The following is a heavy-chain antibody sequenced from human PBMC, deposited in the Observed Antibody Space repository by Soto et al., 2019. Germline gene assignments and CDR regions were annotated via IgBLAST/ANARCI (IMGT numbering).Heavy chain of an antibody. CDR1: GFPFDSYG. D-gene: IGHD3-9*01. V-gene: IGHV3-30*02. Sequence: PGGSLRISCVASGFPFDSYGIHWVRRAPGKGLEWVATIGFAGNNKYYADSVKGRFTISRDNSKNTLYLHINSLKVDVTATYYCARIEYDILTGYYMDYGMDVWGQGTTVTVSS. J-gene: IGHJ6*02. CDR2: IGFAGNNK. CDR3: ARIEYDILTGYYMDYGMDV.